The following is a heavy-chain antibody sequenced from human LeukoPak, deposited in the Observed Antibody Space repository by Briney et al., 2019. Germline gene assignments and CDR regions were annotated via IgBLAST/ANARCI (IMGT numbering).Heavy chain of an antibody. D-gene: IGHD2-15*01. J-gene: IGHJ4*02. Sequence: SETLSLTCTVSGGSISSSSYYWGWIRRPPGKGLEWIGSIYYSGSTYYNPSLKSRVTISVDTSKNQFSLKLSSVTAADTAVYYCAGYCSGGSCYLDYGDYGTGVDYWGQGTLVTVSS. V-gene: IGHV4-39*01. CDR1: GGSISSSSYY. CDR3: AGYCSGGSCYLDYGDYGTGVDY. CDR2: IYYSGST.